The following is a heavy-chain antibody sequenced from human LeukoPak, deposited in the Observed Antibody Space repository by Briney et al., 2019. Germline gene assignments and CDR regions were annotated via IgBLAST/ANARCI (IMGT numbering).Heavy chain of an antibody. CDR3: ARGAVLRYFDWLSSGYYYYYYMDV. D-gene: IGHD3-9*01. CDR1: GFTVSSNY. V-gene: IGHV3-66*01. J-gene: IGHJ6*03. CDR2: IYSGGST. Sequence: PGGSLRLSCAASGFTVSSNYMSWVRQAPGKGLEWVSVIYSGGSTYYADSVKGRFTISRDNSKNTLYLQMNSLRAEDTAVYYCARGAVLRYFDWLSSGYYYYYYMDVWGKGTTVTISS.